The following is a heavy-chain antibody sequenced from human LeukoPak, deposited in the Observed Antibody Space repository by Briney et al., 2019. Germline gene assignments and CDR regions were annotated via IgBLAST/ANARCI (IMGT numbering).Heavy chain of an antibody. J-gene: IGHJ4*02. CDR2: IYYSGST. CDR1: GGSISSSSYY. D-gene: IGHD3-9*01. V-gene: IGHV4-39*01. Sequence: SETLSLTCTVSGGSISSSSYYWGWIRQPPGKGLEWIVNIYYSGSTYYNPSLKSRVTISVDTSKNQFSLKLSSVTAADTAVYYCARGRFDPLTGYEYYHDYWGQGTLVTVSS. CDR3: ARGRFDPLTGYEYYHDY.